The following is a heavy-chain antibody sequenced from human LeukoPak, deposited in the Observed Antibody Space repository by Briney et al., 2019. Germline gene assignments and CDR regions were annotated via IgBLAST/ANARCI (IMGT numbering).Heavy chain of an antibody. D-gene: IGHD3-22*01. CDR1: GYTFTSYG. V-gene: IGHV1-18*01. CDR3: ARRARPPYYYDSSGYSLNYYYYGMDV. J-gene: IGHJ6*02. Sequence: ASVEVSCKASGYTFTSYGISWVRQAPGQGLEWMGWISAYNGNTNYAQKLQGRVTMTTDTSTSTAYMELRSLRSDDTAVYYCARRARPPYYYDSSGYSLNYYYYGMDVWGQGTTVTVSS. CDR2: ISAYNGNT.